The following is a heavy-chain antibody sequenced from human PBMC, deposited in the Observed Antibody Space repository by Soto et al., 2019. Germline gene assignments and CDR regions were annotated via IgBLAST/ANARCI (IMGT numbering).Heavy chain of an antibody. D-gene: IGHD6-13*01. CDR3: ARTGIAAAGTPWFDP. Sequence: ASVKVSCKASGYTFTSYGISWVRQAPGQGLEWMGWISAYNGNTNYAQKLQGRVTMITDTSTSTAYMELRSLRSDDTAGYYCARTGIAAAGTPWFDPWGQGTLVTVSS. CDR1: GYTFTSYG. J-gene: IGHJ5*02. CDR2: ISAYNGNT. V-gene: IGHV1-18*01.